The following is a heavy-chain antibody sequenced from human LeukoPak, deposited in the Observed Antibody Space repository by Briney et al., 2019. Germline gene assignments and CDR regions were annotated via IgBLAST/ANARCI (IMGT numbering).Heavy chain of an antibody. J-gene: IGHJ3*02. V-gene: IGHV1-69*01. CDR3: ARAYLVADDAFDI. CDR2: IIPIFGTA. CDR1: GGTFSSYA. D-gene: IGHD5-12*01. Sequence: GASVKVSCKASGGTFSSYAISWVRQAPGQGLEWMGGIIPIFGTANYAQKFQGRVTITADESTSTAYMELSRLRSDDTAVYYCARAYLVADDAFDIWGQGTMVTVSS.